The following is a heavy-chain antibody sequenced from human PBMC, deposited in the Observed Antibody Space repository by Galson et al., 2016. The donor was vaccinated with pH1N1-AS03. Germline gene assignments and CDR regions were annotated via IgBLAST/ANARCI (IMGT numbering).Heavy chain of an antibody. J-gene: IGHJ1*01. CDR2: IDPSGGST. D-gene: IGHD5-24*01. V-gene: IGHV1-46*01. CDR3: ARDVGMATSRGVYFQY. Sequence: SVKVSCKASGYTFSTYSLHWVRQAPGQGLEWMGKIDPSGGSTTYAQKFQGRVTMTRDTSTSTVYMDLSSLKSEDTAVYYCARDVGMATSRGVYFQYCGQGPQVIVSS. CDR1: GYTFSTYS.